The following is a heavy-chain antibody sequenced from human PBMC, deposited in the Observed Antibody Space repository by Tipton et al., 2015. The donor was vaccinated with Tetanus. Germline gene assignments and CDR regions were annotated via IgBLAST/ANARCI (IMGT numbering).Heavy chain of an antibody. CDR2: IYYSGST. D-gene: IGHD3-22*01. Sequence: TLSLTCTVSGGSISSGGYYWSWIRQHPGKGLEWIGYIYYSGSTYYNPSLKSRVTISVDTSKNQFSLKLSSVTAADTAVYYCARECFTTAPDYFDYWGQGTLVTVSS. CDR3: ARECFTTAPDYFDY. V-gene: IGHV4-31*03. CDR1: GGSISSGGYY. J-gene: IGHJ4*02.